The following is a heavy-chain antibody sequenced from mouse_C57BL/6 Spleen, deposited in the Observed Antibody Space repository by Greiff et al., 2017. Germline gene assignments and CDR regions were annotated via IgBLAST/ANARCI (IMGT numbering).Heavy chain of an antibody. V-gene: IGHV5-4*01. D-gene: IGHD2-4*01. J-gene: IGHJ4*01. Sequence: EVKVVESGGGLVKPGGSLKLSCAASGFTFSSYAMSWVRQTPEKRLEWVATISDGGSYTYYPDNVKGRFTISRDNAKNNMYLQMSHLKSEDTAMYYCARERNYDYAMDVWGKGTSVTVSS. CDR3: ARERNYDYAMDV. CDR1: GFTFSSYA. CDR2: ISDGGSYT.